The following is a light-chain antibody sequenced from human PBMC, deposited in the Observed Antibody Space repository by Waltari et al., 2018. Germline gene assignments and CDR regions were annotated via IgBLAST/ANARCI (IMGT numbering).Light chain of an antibody. V-gene: IGLV2-14*03. Sequence: QSALTQPASVSGSPGQSITISCTGTSSDVGAYDYVSWYQQHPGKVPKLMFYDVPYRPSGIPNRFSGCKSGITAFLTISGLQAEDEADYYCSSHTSSRTRVFGGGTELTVL. J-gene: IGLJ3*02. CDR1: SSDVGAYDY. CDR2: DVP. CDR3: SSHTSSRTRV.